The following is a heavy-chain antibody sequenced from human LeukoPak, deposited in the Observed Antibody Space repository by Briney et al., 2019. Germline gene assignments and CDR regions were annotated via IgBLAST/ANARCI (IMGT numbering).Heavy chain of an antibody. Sequence: GSLRLSCAASGFTFSNAWMNWVRQAPGKGLEWIGEINHSGSTNYNPSLKSRVTISVDTSKNQFSLKLSSVTAADTAVYYCASSVGFDAFDIWGQGTMVTVSS. CDR1: GFTFSNAW. CDR3: ASSVGFDAFDI. D-gene: IGHD1-26*01. J-gene: IGHJ3*02. V-gene: IGHV4-34*01. CDR2: INHSGST.